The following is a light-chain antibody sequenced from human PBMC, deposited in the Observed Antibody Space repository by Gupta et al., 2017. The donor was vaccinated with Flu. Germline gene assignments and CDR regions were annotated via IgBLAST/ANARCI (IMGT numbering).Light chain of an antibody. Sequence: QSVLTPPPSTSGTPGQRSTFSCSGGNSNIGINYVYWYQQLPGAAPKLLIYRSNQRPSGVPDRFSGSKSGTSASLAISGLRSEDEAEYYCAAWDDSLSGVVFGGGTKLTVL. CDR2: RSN. CDR1: NSNIGINY. CDR3: AAWDDSLSGVV. V-gene: IGLV1-47*01. J-gene: IGLJ2*01.